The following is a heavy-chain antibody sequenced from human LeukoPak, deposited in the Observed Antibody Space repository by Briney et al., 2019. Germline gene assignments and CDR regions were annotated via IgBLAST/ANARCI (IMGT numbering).Heavy chain of an antibody. D-gene: IGHD1-26*01. V-gene: IGHV3-74*01. Sequence: PGGSLRLSCAASGFTFSSYWMHWVRQVPGKGLVWVSRINSDGSSTSYADSVKGRFTISRDNAKNTLYLQMNSLRAEDTAVYYCARSTYSGSFDAFDIWGQGTMVTVSS. CDR2: INSDGSST. J-gene: IGHJ3*02. CDR3: ARSTYSGSFDAFDI. CDR1: GFTFSSYW.